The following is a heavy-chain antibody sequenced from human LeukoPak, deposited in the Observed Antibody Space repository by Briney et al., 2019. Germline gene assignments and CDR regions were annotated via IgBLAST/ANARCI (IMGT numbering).Heavy chain of an antibody. V-gene: IGHV1-2*02. CDR2: INPNSGGA. D-gene: IGHD1-26*01. CDR1: GYTFTGYY. J-gene: IGHJ6*03. Sequence: ASVKVSCKASGYTFTGYYMHWVRQAPGQGLEWMGWINPNSGGAKYAQNFQGRVIMTTDTSISTAYMELSSLRSDDTAVYYCARSSPPKYYQLYYYMEVWGKGSTVTVSS. CDR3: ARSSPPKYYQLYYYMEV.